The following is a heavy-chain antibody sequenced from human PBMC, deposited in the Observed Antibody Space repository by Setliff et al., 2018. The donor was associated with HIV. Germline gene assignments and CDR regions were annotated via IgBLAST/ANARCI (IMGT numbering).Heavy chain of an antibody. D-gene: IGHD3-16*01. Sequence: ASVKVSCKASGYTFTSHAIHWVRQAPGQGLEWLGMVNPSGGSTAYAQKFQGRVTMTRDTSTNTVYMDLSGLRSDDTAVYYCARDRTAGYHYDYGYWGQGTLVTVSS. V-gene: IGHV1-46*01. CDR3: ARDRTAGYHYDYGY. J-gene: IGHJ4*02. CDR1: GYTFTSHA. CDR2: VNPSGGST.